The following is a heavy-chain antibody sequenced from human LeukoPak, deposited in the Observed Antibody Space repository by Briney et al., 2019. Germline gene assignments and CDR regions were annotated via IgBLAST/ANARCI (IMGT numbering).Heavy chain of an antibody. J-gene: IGHJ4*02. D-gene: IGHD6-19*01. CDR1: GFTFHNYA. CDR2: ITWDGGLT. V-gene: IGHV3-43D*03. Sequence: PGGSLRLSCEASGFTFHNYAMHWVRQSPGKGLEWVSLITWDGGLTYYADFVQGRFTISRDNSHNSLYLQVDSLRTEDTALYYFVKTVGRAVAGSFDYWGQGTLVTVSS. CDR3: VKTVGRAVAGSFDY.